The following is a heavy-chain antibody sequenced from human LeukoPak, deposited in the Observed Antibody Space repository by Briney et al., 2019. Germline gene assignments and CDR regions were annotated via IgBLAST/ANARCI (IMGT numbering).Heavy chain of an antibody. Sequence: SETLSLTCAVYGGSFSGYYWSWIRQPPGKGLEWIGEINHSGSTNYNPSLKSRVTISVDTSKNQFSLKLSSVTAADTAVYYCARGGGRGYYYYYGMGVWGQGTTVTVSS. CDR1: GGSFSGYY. CDR3: ARGGGRGYYYYYGMGV. CDR2: INHSGST. D-gene: IGHD1-26*01. V-gene: IGHV4-34*01. J-gene: IGHJ6*02.